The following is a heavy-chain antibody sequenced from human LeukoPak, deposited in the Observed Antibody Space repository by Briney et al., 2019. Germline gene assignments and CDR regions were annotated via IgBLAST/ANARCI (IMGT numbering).Heavy chain of an antibody. CDR3: AREWREYSSGVNDY. Sequence: ASMKVSCKTSGYTFTSYGISWVRQAPGQGLEWMGWISAYNGNTNYAQKLQGRVTMTTDTSTSTAYMELRSLRSDDTAVYYCAREWREYSSGVNDYWGQGTLVTVSS. CDR1: GYTFTSYG. CDR2: ISAYNGNT. V-gene: IGHV1-18*01. J-gene: IGHJ4*02. D-gene: IGHD6-19*01.